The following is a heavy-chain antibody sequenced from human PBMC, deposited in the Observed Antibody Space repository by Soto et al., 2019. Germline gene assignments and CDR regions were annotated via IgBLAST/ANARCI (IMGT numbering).Heavy chain of an antibody. D-gene: IGHD6-19*01. V-gene: IGHV1-69*14. CDR1: GGTFSNYA. J-gene: IGHJ2*01. Sequence: QVQLVQSGAEVKKPGSSVKVSCKASGGTFSNYAISWVRQAPGQGLEWMGGITPIFGTANYAQKFQGRVTITADKPMSTAYMELSRLRSEDTAVYYCAQTLGLAVAGPGRFDLWGRGTLVSVSS. CDR2: ITPIFGTA. CDR3: AQTLGLAVAGPGRFDL.